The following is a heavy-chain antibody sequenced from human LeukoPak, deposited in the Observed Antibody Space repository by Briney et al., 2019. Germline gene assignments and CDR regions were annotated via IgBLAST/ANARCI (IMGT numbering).Heavy chain of an antibody. CDR3: ARGYYDSSGYYYPFDY. V-gene: IGHV5-51*01. CDR2: IYPGDSDT. J-gene: IGHJ4*02. Sequence: GESLKISCKGSGYSFTSYWIGWVRQMPRKGLVWMRIIYPGDSDTRYSPSFQGQVTISADKSISTAYLQWSSLKASDTAMYYCARGYYDSSGYYYPFDYWGQGTLVTVSS. D-gene: IGHD3-22*01. CDR1: GYSFTSYW.